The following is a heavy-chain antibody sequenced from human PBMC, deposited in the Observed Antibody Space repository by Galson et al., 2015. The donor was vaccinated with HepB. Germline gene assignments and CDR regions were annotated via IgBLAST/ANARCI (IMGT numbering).Heavy chain of an antibody. CDR3: ARDRVLLWFGEFAGWYFDL. CDR2: IYSGGST. J-gene: IGHJ2*01. CDR1: GFAVSSNY. Sequence: SLRLSCAASGFAVSSNYMSWVRQAPGKGLEWVSVIYSGGSTYYADSVKGRFTITRDNSKNTLYLQMNSLRAEDTAVYYCARDRVLLWFGEFAGWYFDLWGRGTLVTVSS. V-gene: IGHV3-66*02. D-gene: IGHD3-10*01.